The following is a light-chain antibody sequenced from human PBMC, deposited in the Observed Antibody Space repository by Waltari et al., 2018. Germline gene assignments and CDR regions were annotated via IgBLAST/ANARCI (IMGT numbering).Light chain of an antibody. V-gene: IGKV3-20*01. CDR3: QHYVRLPVT. J-gene: IGKJ1*01. Sequence: IVLTQSPGTLSLSPGERATLSCRASQSIRSFLVWYQQKPGQAPRLLIYGASTRATGIPDRFSGSGSGTDFSLTISRLEPEDFAVYYCQHYVRLPVTFGQGTKVEIK. CDR1: QSIRSF. CDR2: GAS.